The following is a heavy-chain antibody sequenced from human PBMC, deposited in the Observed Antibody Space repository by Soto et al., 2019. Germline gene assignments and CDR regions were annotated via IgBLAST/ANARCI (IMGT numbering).Heavy chain of an antibody. Sequence: GGSLRLSCAASGFTFSDYGMHWVRQAPGKGLEWVAVISYDGSNKYYADSVKDRFTISRGNSKKTLYLQMNSLRADDTAVYYCVAGQYFFDYCGQGTLVTVSS. CDR3: VAGQYFFDY. J-gene: IGHJ4*02. CDR1: GFTFSDYG. CDR2: ISYDGSNK. D-gene: IGHD6-19*01. V-gene: IGHV3-30*03.